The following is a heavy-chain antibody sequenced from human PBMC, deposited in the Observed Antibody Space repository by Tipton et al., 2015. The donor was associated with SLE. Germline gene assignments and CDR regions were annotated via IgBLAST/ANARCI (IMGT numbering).Heavy chain of an antibody. D-gene: IGHD1-1*01. V-gene: IGHV4-59*02. CDR3: ARGGMATVLNHDFFIFDY. Sequence: LRLSCAVSGLTVSSNYMSWVRRAPGKGLEWIGQIYYSGSTYYNPSLKTRVTMSVDRSRTQFSLNLSSVTAADTAVYYCARGGMATVLNHDFFIFDYWGQGTLVSVSS. CDR2: IYYSGST. CDR1: GLTVSSNY. J-gene: IGHJ4*02.